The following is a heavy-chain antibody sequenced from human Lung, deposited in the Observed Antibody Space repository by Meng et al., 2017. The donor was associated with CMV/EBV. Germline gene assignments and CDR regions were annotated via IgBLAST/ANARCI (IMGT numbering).Heavy chain of an antibody. V-gene: IGHV4-39*07. CDR2: IHHSGTT. D-gene: IGHD2-2*01. CDR3: TRDPHCSSASCLKFDP. Sequence: SETLSLTCTVSGDSISSSNYYWAWIRQPPGKGLEWIVSIHHSGTTYYNSSLKSRVIMSLDTSKNQFSLELNSVTAADTAVYYCTRDPHCSSASCLKFDPWGQGTLVTSPQ. CDR1: GDSISSSNYY. J-gene: IGHJ5*02.